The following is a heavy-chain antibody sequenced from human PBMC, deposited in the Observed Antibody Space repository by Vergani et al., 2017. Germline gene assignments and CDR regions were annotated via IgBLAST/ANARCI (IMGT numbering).Heavy chain of an antibody. CDR1: GFTFSGSA. CDR2: ISSSGSTI. CDR3: AKAGVGYYMDV. J-gene: IGHJ6*03. D-gene: IGHD7-27*01. V-gene: IGHV3-48*04. Sequence: EVQLVESGGGLVQPGGSLKLSCAASGFTFSGSAMHWVRQAPGKGLEWVSYISSSGSTIYYADSVKGRFTISRDNSKNSLYLQMNSLRSEDTALYYCAKAGVGYYMDVWGKGTTVTVSS.